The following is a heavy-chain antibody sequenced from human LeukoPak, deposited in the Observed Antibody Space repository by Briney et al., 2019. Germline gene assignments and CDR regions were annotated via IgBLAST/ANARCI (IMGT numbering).Heavy chain of an antibody. V-gene: IGHV3-11*06. CDR3: ARDEVAAAGNDY. CDR2: ISSSSSYT. J-gene: IGHJ4*02. CDR1: GFTFSDYY. D-gene: IGHD6-13*01. Sequence: PGGSLRLSCAASGFTFSDYYMRWIRPAPGRGLEWVSYISSSSSYTNYADSVRGRFTISRDNAKNSLYLQMNSLRAEDTAVYYCARDEVAAAGNDYWGQGTLVTVSS.